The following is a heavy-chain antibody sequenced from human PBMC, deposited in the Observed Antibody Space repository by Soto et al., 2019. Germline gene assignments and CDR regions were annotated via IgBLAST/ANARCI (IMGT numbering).Heavy chain of an antibody. CDR3: AREDRFSLDWVSLSSGGYYSSGMDV. CDR2: ISRSSSYI. Sequence: SLRLSCSAAGFAFNCYCMKWVRPAQGNGLEWVSSISRSSSYIYYADSVKGRFTISRDNAKNSLYLQMNSLRAEDTAVYYCAREDRFSLDWVSLSSGGYYSSGMDVCCQGTTVTVS. J-gene: IGHJ6*02. D-gene: IGHD3-3*01. CDR1: GFAFNCYC. V-gene: IGHV3-21*01.